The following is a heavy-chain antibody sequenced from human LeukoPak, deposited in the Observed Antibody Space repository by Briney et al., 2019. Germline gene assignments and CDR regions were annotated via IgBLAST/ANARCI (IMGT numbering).Heavy chain of an antibody. Sequence: ASVKVSCKASGYTFTGYYMHWVRQAPGQGLAWMGWINPNSGGTNYAQKFQGRVTMTRDTSISTAYMELSRLRSDDTAVYYCASDQDAAYRGGDCSLYYWGQGTLVTVSS. CDR1: GYTFTGYY. CDR2: INPNSGGT. J-gene: IGHJ4*02. CDR3: ASDQDAAYRGGDCSLYY. V-gene: IGHV1-2*02. D-gene: IGHD2-21*02.